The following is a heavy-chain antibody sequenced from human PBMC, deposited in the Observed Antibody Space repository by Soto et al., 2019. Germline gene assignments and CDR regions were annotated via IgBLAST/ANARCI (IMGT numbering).Heavy chain of an antibody. D-gene: IGHD6-19*01. Sequence: RGGSLRLSCAASGFTFSSYGMHWVRQAPGKGLEWVAVISYDGSNKYYADSVKGRFTISRDNSKNTLYLQMNSLRAEDTAVYYCAKDSWSSGWYFFDYWGQGTLVTVSS. CDR1: GFTFSSYG. J-gene: IGHJ4*02. CDR2: ISYDGSNK. V-gene: IGHV3-30*18. CDR3: AKDSWSSGWYFFDY.